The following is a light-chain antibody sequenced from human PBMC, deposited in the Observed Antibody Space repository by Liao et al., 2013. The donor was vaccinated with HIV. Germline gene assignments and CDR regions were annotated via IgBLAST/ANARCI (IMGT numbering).Light chain of an antibody. CDR3: QAWDSSTSYV. Sequence: SYELTQPASVSVAPGKTARITCGGNNIGSKSVHWYQQKPGQAPVLVIYYDSDRPSGIPERFSGSNSGNTATLTISGTQAMDEADYYCQAWDSSTSYVFGTGTKFTVL. J-gene: IGLJ1*01. CDR2: YDS. CDR1: NIGSKS. V-gene: IGLV3-21*01.